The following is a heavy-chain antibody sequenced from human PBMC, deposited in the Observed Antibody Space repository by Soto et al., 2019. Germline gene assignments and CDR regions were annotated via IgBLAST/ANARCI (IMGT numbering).Heavy chain of an antibody. CDR3: AKDRRNHDFWGGYRKGDAFDI. J-gene: IGHJ3*02. Sequence: GGSLRLSCAASGFTFSSYAMSWVRQAPGKGLEWVSAISGSGGSTYYADSVKGRFTISRDNSKNTLYLQMNSLRAEDTAVYYCAKDRRNHDFWGGYRKGDAFDIWGQGTMVTVSS. CDR1: GFTFSSYA. D-gene: IGHD3-3*01. CDR2: ISGSGGST. V-gene: IGHV3-23*01.